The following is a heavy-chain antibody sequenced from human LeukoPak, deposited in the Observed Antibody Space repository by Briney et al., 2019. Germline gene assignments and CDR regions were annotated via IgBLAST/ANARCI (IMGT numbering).Heavy chain of an antibody. J-gene: IGHJ2*01. CDR1: GYTFTSYY. D-gene: IGHD6-13*01. Sequence: ASVKVSCKASGYTFTSYYMHWVRQAPGQGLEWMGIINPSGGSTSYAQKFQRRVTMTRDTSTSTVYMELSSLRSEDTAVYYCARDAHSSSWYDWYFDLWGRGTLVTVSS. V-gene: IGHV1-46*01. CDR2: INPSGGST. CDR3: ARDAHSSSWYDWYFDL.